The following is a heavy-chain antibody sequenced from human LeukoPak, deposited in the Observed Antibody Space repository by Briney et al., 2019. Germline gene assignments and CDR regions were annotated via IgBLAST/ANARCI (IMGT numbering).Heavy chain of an antibody. J-gene: IGHJ3*02. CDR3: AKDAVGSGSSRGNYDAFDI. Sequence: PGGSLRLSCTASGFSFNKYGTHWVRQAPGKGLEWVTFIQYDDSVKFYADSVKGRFSISRDNSKNTLYLQMNSLRAEDTAVYYCAKDAVGSGSSRGNYDAFDIWGQGTMVTVSS. CDR1: GFSFNKYG. D-gene: IGHD3-10*01. V-gene: IGHV3-30*02. CDR2: IQYDDSVK.